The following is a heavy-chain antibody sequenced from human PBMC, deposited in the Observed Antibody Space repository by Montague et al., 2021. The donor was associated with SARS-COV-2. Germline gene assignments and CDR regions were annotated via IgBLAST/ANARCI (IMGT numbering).Heavy chain of an antibody. Sequence: SETLSLTCTVSGGSISSYYWSWIRQPPGKGLEWIGYIYYSGSTNXXPSLKSRVTISVDTSMNQFSLKLSSVTAADTAVYYCARGSGWMGNAFDIWGQGTMVTVSS. V-gene: IGHV4-59*01. CDR3: ARGSGWMGNAFDI. CDR2: IYYSGST. D-gene: IGHD6-19*01. J-gene: IGHJ3*02. CDR1: GGSISSYY.